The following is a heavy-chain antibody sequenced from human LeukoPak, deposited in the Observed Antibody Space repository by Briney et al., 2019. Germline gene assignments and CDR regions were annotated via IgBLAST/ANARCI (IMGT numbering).Heavy chain of an antibody. CDR1: GGAISSYY. V-gene: IGHV4-4*07. CDR2: IYTSGST. D-gene: IGHD3-10*01. CDR3: ARDSYYGSGTYYYYMDV. J-gene: IGHJ6*03. Sequence: SETLSLPSTVAGGAISSYYWSWIRQPAGKGLEWIGRIYTSGSTNYNPSLKRRVTMSVDTSKNQFSLQRSSVTAADTAVYYCARDSYYGSGTYYYYMDVWGKGTTVTISS.